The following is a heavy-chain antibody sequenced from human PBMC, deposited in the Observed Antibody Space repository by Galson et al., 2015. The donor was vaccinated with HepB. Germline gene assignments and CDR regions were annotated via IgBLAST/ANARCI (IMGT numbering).Heavy chain of an antibody. D-gene: IGHD6-13*01. CDR2: ISSGSSYV. CDR3: ARAAAGTSVY. V-gene: IGHV3-21*01. CDR1: GFTFSSFS. Sequence: SLRLSCAASGFTFSSFSMTWVRQAPGKGLEWVSSISSGSSYVYYAESVRGRFTISRDNAKNSLYLQMNSLRAEDTAVYYCARAAAGTSVYWGQGTLVTVSS. J-gene: IGHJ4*02.